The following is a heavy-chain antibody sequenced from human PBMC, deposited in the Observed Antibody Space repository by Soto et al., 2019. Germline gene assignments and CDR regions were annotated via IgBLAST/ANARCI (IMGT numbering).Heavy chain of an antibody. J-gene: IGHJ3*02. V-gene: IGHV4-39*01. CDR2: IYYSGST. Sequence: QLQLQESGPGLVKPSETLSLTCTVSGGSISSSSYYWGWIRQPPGKGLEWIGSIYYSGSTYYNPCLKSRVTISVDXHKXQXFLKLSSVTAADTAVYYCARQWWFGELFKLDDAFDIWGQGTMVTVSS. CDR3: ARQWWFGELFKLDDAFDI. D-gene: IGHD3-10*01. CDR1: GGSISSSSYY.